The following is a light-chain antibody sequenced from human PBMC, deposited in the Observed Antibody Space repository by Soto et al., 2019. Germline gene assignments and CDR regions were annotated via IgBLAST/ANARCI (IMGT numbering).Light chain of an antibody. J-gene: IGLJ2*01. CDR1: SSNIETNY. Sequence: QSVLTQPASASGTPGQRFTISCSGSSSNIETNYVYWYQHLPGAATKLLIFTNNQRPSGVPDRFYASKSGTSASLAISGLRSEDEGDYYCAATDDSLGGPVFGGGTKVTVL. CDR2: TNN. CDR3: AATDDSLGGPV. V-gene: IGLV1-47*02.